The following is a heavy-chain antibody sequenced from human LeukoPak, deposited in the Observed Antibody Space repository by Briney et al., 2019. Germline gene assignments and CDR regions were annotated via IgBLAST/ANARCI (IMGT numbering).Heavy chain of an antibody. CDR2: IYYSGST. D-gene: IGHD3-9*01. V-gene: IGHV4-39*01. J-gene: IGHJ6*02. Sequence: SETLSLTCTVSGGSISSSSYYWGWIRQPPGKGLEWIGSIYYSGSTYYNPSLKSRVTISVDTSKNQFSLKLSSVTAADTAVYYCANTVRYFDWLLSHYGMDVWGQGTTVTVSS. CDR3: ANTVRYFDWLLSHYGMDV. CDR1: GGSISSSSYY.